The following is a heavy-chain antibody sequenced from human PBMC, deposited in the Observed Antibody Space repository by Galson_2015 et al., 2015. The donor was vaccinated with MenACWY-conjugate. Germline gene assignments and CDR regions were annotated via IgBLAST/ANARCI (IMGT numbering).Heavy chain of an antibody. D-gene: IGHD1-26*01. Sequence: SVKVSCKASGYTFTSYGISWVRQAPGQGLEWMGWISAYNGNTNYAQKLQGRVTMTTDTSTSTAYMELRSLRSDDTAVYYCGSSIIVGATSQTDYWGQGTLVTVSS. CDR1: GYTFTSYG. J-gene: IGHJ4*02. V-gene: IGHV1-18*04. CDR3: GSSIIVGATSQTDY. CDR2: ISAYNGNT.